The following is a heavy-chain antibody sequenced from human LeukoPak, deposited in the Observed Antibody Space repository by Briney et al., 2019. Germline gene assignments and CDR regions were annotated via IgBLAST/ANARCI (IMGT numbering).Heavy chain of an antibody. J-gene: IGHJ3*02. CDR3: ARDTSPSSRSSYFDALDM. CDR2: IKQDGSQK. CDR1: GVTFSNDW. Sequence: GGSLRLSCAPSGVTFSNDWMTWVRQAQGKGLEWVAHIKQDGSQKNYVDSVKGRFTISRDNIKKSLFLQMNSLRAEDTGIYYCARDTSPSSRSSYFDALDMWGQGTMVTVSS. D-gene: IGHD6-13*01. V-gene: IGHV3-7*01.